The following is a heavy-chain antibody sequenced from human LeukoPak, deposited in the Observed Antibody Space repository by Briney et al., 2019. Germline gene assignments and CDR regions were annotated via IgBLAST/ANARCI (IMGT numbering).Heavy chain of an antibody. CDR1: GGSFSGYY. J-gene: IGHJ6*03. CDR2: INHSGST. Sequence: SQSLSLTCAVYGGSFSGYYWSWIREPPGKGLEWIGEINHSGSTNYNPSLKSRVTISVDTSKNQFSLKLRSVTAADTAVYYCARGGAGWSGYYLGYYYYMDVWGKGTTVTVSS. V-gene: IGHV4-34*01. CDR3: ARGGAGWSGYYLGYYYYMDV. D-gene: IGHD3-3*01.